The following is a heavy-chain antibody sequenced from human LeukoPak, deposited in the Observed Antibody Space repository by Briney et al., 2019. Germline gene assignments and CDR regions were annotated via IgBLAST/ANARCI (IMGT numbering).Heavy chain of an antibody. J-gene: IGHJ4*02. CDR2: TKQGGSEK. V-gene: IGHV3-7*01. Sequence: GGTLSLTGAASAFTFSSNCMSGLRQAPGKGREGWANTKQGGSEKYYVDSVRGRFTSSRDNANNSLYLQMNSLGVEDAAVYYCARVSIAAADADYWGQGTLVTVSS. D-gene: IGHD6-13*01. CDR3: ARVSIAAADADY. CDR1: AFTFSSNC.